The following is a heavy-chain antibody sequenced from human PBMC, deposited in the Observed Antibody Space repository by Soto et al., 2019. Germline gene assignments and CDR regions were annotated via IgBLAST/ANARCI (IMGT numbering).Heavy chain of an antibody. Sequence: EVQLLESGGGLVQPGGSLRLSCAASGFTFSSYAMSWVRQAPGKGLEWVSAISGSGGSTYYADSVKGRFTISRDNSKNTLYLQMSSLRAEDTAVYYCGKDLYGRDYGMDVWGQGTTVTVSS. J-gene: IGHJ6*02. CDR2: ISGSGGST. CDR3: GKDLYGRDYGMDV. D-gene: IGHD4-17*01. V-gene: IGHV3-23*01. CDR1: GFTFSSYA.